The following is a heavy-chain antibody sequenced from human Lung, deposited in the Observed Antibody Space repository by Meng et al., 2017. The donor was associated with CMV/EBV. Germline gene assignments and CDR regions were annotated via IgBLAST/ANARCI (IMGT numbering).Heavy chain of an antibody. CDR1: GGSISSGDYY. V-gene: IGHV4-30-4*08. CDR2: IYYSGST. Sequence: QVQLQESGPGLVKPSQNLSLTFTVSGGSISSGDYYWSWIRQPPGKGLEWIGYIYYSGSTYYNPSLKSRVTISVDTSKNQFSLKLSSVTAADTAVYYCARALDTAMVTFDYWGQGTLVTVSS. D-gene: IGHD5-18*01. J-gene: IGHJ4*02. CDR3: ARALDTAMVTFDY.